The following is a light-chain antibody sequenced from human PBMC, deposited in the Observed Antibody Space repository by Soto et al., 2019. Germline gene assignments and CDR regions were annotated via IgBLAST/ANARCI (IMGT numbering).Light chain of an antibody. CDR1: RSVSSRY. CDR3: HQYGYSPNT. V-gene: IGKV3-20*01. CDR2: GTS. Sequence: EIVLTQSLGTLSLSPGERATLSCRASRSVSSRYFAWYQQRPGQAPRLLIYGTSNRATGIPDKFSGSGSGTDFTLTISRLEPEDFAVYFCHQYGYSPNTFGQGTKLEIK. J-gene: IGKJ2*01.